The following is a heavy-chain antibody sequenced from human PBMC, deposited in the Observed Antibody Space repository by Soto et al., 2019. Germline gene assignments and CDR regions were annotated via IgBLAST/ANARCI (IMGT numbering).Heavy chain of an antibody. Sequence: EVQLLESGGGLVQPGGSLRLSCAASGFTFSSYAMSWVRQAPGKGLEWVSAISGSGGSTYYADSVKGRFTISRDNSKITLYLQMNSLRAEDTAVYYCAKDRIQLWAQPMDYWGQGTLVTVSS. D-gene: IGHD5-18*01. V-gene: IGHV3-23*01. CDR1: GFTFSSYA. J-gene: IGHJ4*02. CDR2: ISGSGGST. CDR3: AKDRIQLWAQPMDY.